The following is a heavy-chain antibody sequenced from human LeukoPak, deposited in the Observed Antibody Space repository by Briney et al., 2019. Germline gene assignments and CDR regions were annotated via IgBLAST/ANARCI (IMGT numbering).Heavy chain of an antibody. CDR3: ARLQSCSGGSCYLDY. Sequence: ASVRVSCKASGYTFTGYYMHWVRQAPGQGLEWMGWINPNSGGTNYAQKFQGRVTMTRDTSISTAYMELSRLRSDDTAVYYCARLQSCSGGSCYLDYWGQGTMVTVSS. J-gene: IGHJ4*02. CDR2: INPNSGGT. CDR1: GYTFTGYY. D-gene: IGHD2-15*01. V-gene: IGHV1-2*02.